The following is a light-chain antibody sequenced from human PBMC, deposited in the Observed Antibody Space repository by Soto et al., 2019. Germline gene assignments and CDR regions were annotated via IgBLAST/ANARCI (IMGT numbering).Light chain of an antibody. V-gene: IGKV1-39*01. Sequence: DIQMTQSTSSLSASVGDRVTITCRASQNIIRYLNWYQQESGKAPKLLIYAASSLQTWVSSRFSGGGSGKDFTLNISSLQPEDLATYYCQQSYGLPLTFGGGTKVETK. CDR1: QNIIRY. J-gene: IGKJ4*01. CDR2: AAS. CDR3: QQSYGLPLT.